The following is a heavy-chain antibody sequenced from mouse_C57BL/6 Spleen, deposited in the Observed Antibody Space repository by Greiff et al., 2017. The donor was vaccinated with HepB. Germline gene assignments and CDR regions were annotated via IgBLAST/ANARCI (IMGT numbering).Heavy chain of an antibody. Sequence: QVQLQQSGAELVRPGTSVKVSCKASGYAFTNYLIEWVKQRPGQGLEWIGVINPGSGGTNYNEKFKGKATLTADKSSSTAYMQLSSLTSEDSAVYFCARSRGDSSGYSFDYWGQGTTLTVSS. D-gene: IGHD3-2*02. CDR3: ARSRGDSSGYSFDY. J-gene: IGHJ2*01. V-gene: IGHV1-54*01. CDR1: GYAFTNYL. CDR2: INPGSGGT.